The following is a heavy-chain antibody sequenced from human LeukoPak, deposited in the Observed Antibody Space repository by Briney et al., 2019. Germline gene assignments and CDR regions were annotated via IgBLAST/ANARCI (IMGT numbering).Heavy chain of an antibody. CDR3: ARAGCSGGSRYITWHY. V-gene: IGHV7-4-1*02. D-gene: IGHD2-15*01. CDR1: GYTFTSYG. CDR2: INTNTGNP. Sequence: ASVKVSCKASGYTFTSYGISWVRQAPGQGLEWMGWINTNTGNPTYAQGFTGRFVFSLDTSVSTAYLQISSLKAEDTAVYYCARAGCSGGSRYITWHYWGQGTLVTVSS. J-gene: IGHJ4*02.